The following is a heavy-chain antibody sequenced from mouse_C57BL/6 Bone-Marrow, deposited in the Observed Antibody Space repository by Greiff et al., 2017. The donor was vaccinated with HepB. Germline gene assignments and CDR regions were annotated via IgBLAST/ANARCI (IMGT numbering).Heavy chain of an antibody. CDR1: GYTFTDYY. J-gene: IGHJ2*01. CDR2: INPYNGGT. Sequence: EVKLQQSGPVLVKPGASVKMSCKASGYTFTDYYMNWVKQSHGKSLEWIGVINPYNGGTSYNQKFKGKATLTVDKSSSTAYMELNSLTSEDSAVYYCASEGYYAYYSFDYWGQGTTLTVSS. D-gene: IGHD2-2*01. V-gene: IGHV1-19*01. CDR3: ASEGYYAYYSFDY.